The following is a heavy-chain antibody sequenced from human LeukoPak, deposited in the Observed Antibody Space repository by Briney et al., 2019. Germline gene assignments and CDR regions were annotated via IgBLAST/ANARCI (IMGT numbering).Heavy chain of an antibody. J-gene: IGHJ4*02. CDR2: IHYDGSNN. V-gene: IGHV3-30*02. CDR3: AKDPTHYRVWDDYDSTVLSY. CDR1: GFTFSSYA. D-gene: IGHD3-22*01. Sequence: GGSLRLSCAASGFTFSSYAMHWVRQAPGKVLEWVAFIHYDGSNNYYADSVKGRFTISRDNSKNTLYLQMNSLRAADTAVYYCAKDPTHYRVWDDYDSTVLSYWGQGTLVTVSS.